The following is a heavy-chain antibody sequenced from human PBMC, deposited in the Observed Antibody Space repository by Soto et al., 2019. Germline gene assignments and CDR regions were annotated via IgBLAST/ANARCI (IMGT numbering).Heavy chain of an antibody. J-gene: IGHJ6*03. CDR2: INHSGSS. D-gene: IGHD2-2*01. V-gene: IGHV4-34*01. CDR1: GGSFSEFS. CDR3: ARGRVVADAYYFYYMDV. Sequence: SETLSLTCAVYGGSFSEFSLTWIRQPPGKGLEWIGEINHSGSSNYNPSLKSRVTISVDTSKSQFSLKLTSVTAADTAVYYCARGRVVADAYYFYYMDVWGTGTTVNVSS.